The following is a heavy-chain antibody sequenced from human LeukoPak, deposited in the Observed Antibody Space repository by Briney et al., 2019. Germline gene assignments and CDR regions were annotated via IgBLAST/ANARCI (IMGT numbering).Heavy chain of an antibody. D-gene: IGHD6-19*01. CDR1: GFTFSSYS. J-gene: IGHJ4*02. CDR3: TRGGVAVAGTGDY. V-gene: IGHV3-48*01. CDR2: ISSSSSTI. Sequence: GGSLRLSRAASGFTFSSYSMNWVRQAPGKGLEWVSYISSSSSTIYYADSVKGRFTISRDNAKNSLYLQMNSLRAEDTAVYYCTRGGVAVAGTGDYWGQGTLVTVSS.